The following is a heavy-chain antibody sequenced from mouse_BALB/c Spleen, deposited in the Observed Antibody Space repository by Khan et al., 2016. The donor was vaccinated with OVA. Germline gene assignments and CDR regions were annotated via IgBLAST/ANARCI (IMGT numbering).Heavy chain of an antibody. CDR2: INTYTGEP. D-gene: IGHD3-2*02. J-gene: IGHJ4*01. Sequence: QIQLVQSGPELKKPGETVKISCKASGYSFTNYGMKWVKQAPGKGLKWMGWINTYTGEPTYADDFKGRFAFSLETSANTAYLQINNLKNEDTATYFCARRRQLKLRYAMDYWGQGTSGTVSS. V-gene: IGHV9-3-1*01. CDR3: ARRRQLKLRYAMDY. CDR1: GYSFTNYG.